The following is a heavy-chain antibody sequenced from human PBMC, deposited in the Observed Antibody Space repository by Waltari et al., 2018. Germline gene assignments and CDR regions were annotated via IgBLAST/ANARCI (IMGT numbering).Heavy chain of an antibody. CDR2: INPNSGGT. CDR1: GYTFTGYY. Sequence: QVQLVQSGAEVKKPGASVKVSCKASGYTFTGYYMHWVRQAPGQGLEWMGRINPNSGGTNYAQKCQGRVTMTRDTSISTAYMELSRLRSDDTAVYYCASVSGWFKPFDYWGQGTLVTVSS. D-gene: IGHD6-19*01. V-gene: IGHV1-2*06. J-gene: IGHJ4*02. CDR3: ASVSGWFKPFDY.